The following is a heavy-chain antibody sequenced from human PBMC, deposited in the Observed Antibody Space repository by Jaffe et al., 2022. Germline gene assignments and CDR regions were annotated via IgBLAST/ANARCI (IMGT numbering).Heavy chain of an antibody. J-gene: IGHJ4*02. D-gene: IGHD3-22*01. Sequence: QVQLQESGPGLVKPSETLSLTCAVSGYSINSGYYWGWIRQPPGKGLEWIASIYHSGSTYYNPSLKSRVTISVDTSKNQFSLKLSSVTAADTAVYYCARLSYYYDSSGSGLDYWGQGTLVTVSS. V-gene: IGHV4-38-2*01. CDR2: IYHSGST. CDR3: ARLSYYYDSSGSGLDY. CDR1: GYSINSGYY.